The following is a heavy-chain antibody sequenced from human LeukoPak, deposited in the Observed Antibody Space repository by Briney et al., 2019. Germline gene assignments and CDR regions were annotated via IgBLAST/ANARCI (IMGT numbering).Heavy chain of an antibody. V-gene: IGHV4-59*11. CDR1: GGSMIDHY. CDR2: RHHSGKA. Sequence: SETLSLTCTVSGGSMIDHYWCWVRQRPGKGLGWVGYRHHSGKANTNPSLKSRVTVSVATSKTQVSLNLRSVSVAAAAVYFCATDTHEYGSGSYYDDTCDSWGQGTLVTVSS. J-gene: IGHJ3*02. CDR3: ATDTHEYGSGSYYDDTCDS. D-gene: IGHD3-10*01.